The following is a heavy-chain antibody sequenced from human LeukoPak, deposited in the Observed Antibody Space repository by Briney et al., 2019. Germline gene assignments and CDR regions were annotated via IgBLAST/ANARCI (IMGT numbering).Heavy chain of an antibody. CDR2: IFPADSDT. V-gene: IGHV5-51*01. CDR1: GYSFSTNW. Sequence: GESLKISCRASGYSFSTNWIAWVRQMPGKGLEWMGIIFPADSDTRYSPSFQGQVTISADKSISTAYLQWSSLKASDTAMYYCASPRVGATAFDIWGQGTLVTVSS. CDR3: ASPRVGATAFDI. D-gene: IGHD1-26*01. J-gene: IGHJ3*02.